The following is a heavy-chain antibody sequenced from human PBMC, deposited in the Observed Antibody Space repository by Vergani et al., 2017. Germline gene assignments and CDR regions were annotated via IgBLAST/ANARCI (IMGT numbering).Heavy chain of an antibody. Sequence: EVRLVESGGGLVQPGGSLRLSCAASGFTFSSYSMNWVRQAPGKGLEWVSYISSSSSTIYYADSVKGRFPISRDNAKNSLYLQMNSLRAEDTAVYYCASAARRPWEPITGDYWGQGTLVTVSS. CDR1: GFTFSSYS. J-gene: IGHJ4*02. D-gene: IGHD1-26*01. V-gene: IGHV3-48*01. CDR3: ASAARRPWEPITGDY. CDR2: ISSSSSTI.